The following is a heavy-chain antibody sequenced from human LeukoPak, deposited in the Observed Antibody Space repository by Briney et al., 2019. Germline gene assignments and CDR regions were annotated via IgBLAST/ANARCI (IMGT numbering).Heavy chain of an antibody. J-gene: IGHJ4*02. D-gene: IGHD2/OR15-2a*01. CDR1: GGSVSSGSYY. V-gene: IGHV4-61*01. CDR2: IYYSGST. CDR3: ARTIEYLFDY. Sequence: KPSETLSLTCTVSGGSVSSGSYYWSWIRQPPGKGPEWIGYIYYSGSTNYNPSLKSRVTISVDTSKNQFSLKLSSVTAADTAVYYCARTIEYLFDYWGQGTLVTVSS.